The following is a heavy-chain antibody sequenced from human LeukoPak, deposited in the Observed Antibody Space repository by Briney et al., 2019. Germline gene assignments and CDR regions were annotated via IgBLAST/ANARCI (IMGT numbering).Heavy chain of an antibody. CDR3: ASNYYDSSGLDC. D-gene: IGHD3-22*01. CDR1: GGSISSYY. CDR2: IYYSGST. J-gene: IGHJ4*02. V-gene: IGHV4-59*12. Sequence: SETLSLTCTVSGGSISSYYWSWIRQPPGKGLEWIGYIYYSGSTNYNPSLKSRVTISVDTSKNQFSLKLSSVTAADTAVYYCASNYYDSSGLDCWGQGTLVTVSS.